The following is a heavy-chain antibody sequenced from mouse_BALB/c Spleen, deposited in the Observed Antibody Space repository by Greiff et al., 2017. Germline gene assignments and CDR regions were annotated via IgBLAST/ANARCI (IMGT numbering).Heavy chain of an antibody. CDR1: GYTFTSYW. CDR2: IYPGSGST. V-gene: IGHV1S22*01. CDR3: TRGYGPAWFAY. Sequence: LQQPGSELVRPGASVKLSCKASGYTFTSYWMHWVKQRPGQGLEWIGNIYPGSGSTNYDEKFKSKATLTVDTSSSTAYMQLSSLTSEDSAVYYCTRGYGPAWFAYWGPGTLVTVSA. D-gene: IGHD1-2*01. J-gene: IGHJ3*01.